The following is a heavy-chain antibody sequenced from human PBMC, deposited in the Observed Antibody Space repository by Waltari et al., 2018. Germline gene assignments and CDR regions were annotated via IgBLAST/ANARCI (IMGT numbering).Heavy chain of an antibody. V-gene: IGHV3-74*01. J-gene: IGHJ4*02. CDR2: MNSDGSGT. CDR3: ARLAYSSGWYFFDY. CDR1: GFKFSNYW. D-gene: IGHD6-19*01. Sequence: EVQLVESGGGLGQPGGSLRLSWSASGFKFSNYWMHWVRPAPGKGLVWVSRMNSDGSGTNHADSVKGRFTISRDNAKDTLYLQMNSLRAEDTAVYYCARLAYSSGWYFFDYWGQGTLVTVSS.